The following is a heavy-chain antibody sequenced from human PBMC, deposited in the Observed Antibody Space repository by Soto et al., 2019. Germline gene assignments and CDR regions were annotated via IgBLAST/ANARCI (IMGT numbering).Heavy chain of an antibody. CDR2: IYPGDSDT. J-gene: IGHJ3*02. Sequence: GESLKISCKGSGYSFTSYWIGWVRQMPGKGLEWMGIIYPGDSDTRYSPSFQGQVTISADKSISTAYLQWSSLKASDTAMYYCARQSGSVVPAAIPALDAFDIWGQGTVVTVSS. V-gene: IGHV5-51*01. CDR1: GYSFTSYW. CDR3: ARQSGSVVPAAIPALDAFDI. D-gene: IGHD2-2*01.